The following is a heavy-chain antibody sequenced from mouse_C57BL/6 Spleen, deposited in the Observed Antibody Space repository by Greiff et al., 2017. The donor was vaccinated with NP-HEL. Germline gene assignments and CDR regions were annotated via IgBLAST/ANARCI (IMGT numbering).Heavy chain of an antibody. CDR2: IDPSDSYT. Sequence: QVQLQQPGAELVMPGASVKLSCKASGYTFTSYWMHWVKQRPGQGLEWIGEIDPSDSYTNYNQKFKGKSTLTVDKSSSTAYMQLSSLTSEDSAVYYCARSFDGYSDYWGQSTTLTVSS. V-gene: IGHV1-69*01. D-gene: IGHD2-3*01. CDR3: ARSFDGYSDY. J-gene: IGHJ2*01. CDR1: GYTFTSYW.